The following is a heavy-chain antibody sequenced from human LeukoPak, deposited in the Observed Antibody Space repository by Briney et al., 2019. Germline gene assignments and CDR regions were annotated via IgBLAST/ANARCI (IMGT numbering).Heavy chain of an antibody. D-gene: IGHD6-19*01. CDR1: RGTFSTYA. J-gene: IGHJ4*02. Sequence: SVKVSCKASRGTFSTYAISWVRQAPGQGLEWMGGLIPIFGTANYAQKFQGRVTITADESTSTAYMELSSLRSDDTAVYYCARDRSIAVAGNDFDYWGQGTLVTVSS. V-gene: IGHV1-69*13. CDR3: ARDRSIAVAGNDFDY. CDR2: LIPIFGTA.